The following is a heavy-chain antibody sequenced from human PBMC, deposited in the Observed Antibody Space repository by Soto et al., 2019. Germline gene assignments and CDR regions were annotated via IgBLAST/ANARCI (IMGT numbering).Heavy chain of an antibody. Sequence: GGSLRLSCAASGFTSSNAWMRWVRQATGKGLESVGGIKCKTDGWTTDNAAPVKGRFTISRDDSKNTRYLQMNSLKTEDTAVYYCTPSFYYASSGYPAYGMDVGGQGTTDTVSS. CDR3: TPSFYYASSGYPAYGMDV. CDR1: GFTSSNAW. V-gene: IGHV3-15*01. D-gene: IGHD3-22*01. J-gene: IGHJ6*02. CDR2: IKCKTDGWTT.